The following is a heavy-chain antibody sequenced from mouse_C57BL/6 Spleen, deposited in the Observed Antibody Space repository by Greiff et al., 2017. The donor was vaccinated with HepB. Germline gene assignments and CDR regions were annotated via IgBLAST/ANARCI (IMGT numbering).Heavy chain of an antibody. CDR2: IDPSDSYT. Sequence: VQLQQPGAELVMPGASVKLSCKASGYTFTSYWMHWVKQRPGQGLEWIGEIDPSDSYTNYNQKFKGKSTLTVDKSSSTAYMQLSSLTSEDSAVYYCARTSITTVVAHYFDYWGQGTTLTVSS. J-gene: IGHJ2*01. CDR1: GYTFTSYW. CDR3: ARTSITTVVAHYFDY. V-gene: IGHV1-69*01. D-gene: IGHD1-1*01.